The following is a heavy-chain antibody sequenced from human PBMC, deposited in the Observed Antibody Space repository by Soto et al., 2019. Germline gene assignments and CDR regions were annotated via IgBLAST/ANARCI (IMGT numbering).Heavy chain of an antibody. D-gene: IGHD3-3*01. CDR3: ARARGADFWSGYYTGHYYYYMDV. CDR2: INHSGST. J-gene: IGHJ6*03. CDR1: GGSFSGYY. V-gene: IGHV4-34*01. Sequence: LSLTCAVYGGSFSGYYWSWIRQPPGKGLEWIGEINHSGSTNYNPSLKSRVTISVDTSKNQFSLKLSSVTAADTAVYYCARARGADFWSGYYTGHYYYYMDVWGKGTTVTVSS.